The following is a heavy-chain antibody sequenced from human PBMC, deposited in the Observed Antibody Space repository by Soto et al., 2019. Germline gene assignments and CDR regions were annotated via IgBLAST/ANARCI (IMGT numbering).Heavy chain of an antibody. CDR3: ARKKFSKGSSPYGMDV. D-gene: IGHD1-26*01. CDR1: GFTFSSYS. J-gene: IGHJ6*02. V-gene: IGHV3-21*01. Sequence: LRLSCAASGFTFSSYSMNWVRQAPGKGLEWVSSISSSSSYIYYADSVKGRFTISRDNAKNSLYLQMNSLRAEDTAVYYCARKKFSKGSSPYGMDVWGQGTTVTVSS. CDR2: ISSSSSYI.